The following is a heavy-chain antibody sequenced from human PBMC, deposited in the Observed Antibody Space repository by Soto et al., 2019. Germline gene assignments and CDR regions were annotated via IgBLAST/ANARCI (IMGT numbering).Heavy chain of an antibody. CDR1: GGSISSSSYY. CDR2: IYYSGST. V-gene: IGHV4-39*01. CDR3: ARRDNYYYYGMED. Sequence: PSETLSLTCTVSGGSISSSSYYWGWIRQPPGKGLEWIGSIYYSGSTYYNPSLKSRVTISVDTSKNQFSLKLSSVTAADTAVYYCARRDNYYYYGMEDWGQGTTVTVSS. J-gene: IGHJ6*02.